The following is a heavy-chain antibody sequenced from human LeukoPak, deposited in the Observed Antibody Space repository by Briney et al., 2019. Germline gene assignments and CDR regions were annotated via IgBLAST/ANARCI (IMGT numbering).Heavy chain of an antibody. CDR1: GYTCAIYG. Sequence: ASVKVSCKASGYTCAIYGISWVRQAPGQGLEWMAWISPYDGDTNYAQNYEGRVTTTTETSTSTAYMELRSPRSDDTAIYYCARDYCTRGGDCYKEDLFDPWGQGTLVTVSS. V-gene: IGHV1-18*01. CDR2: ISPYDGDT. CDR3: ARDYCTRGGDCYKEDLFDP. J-gene: IGHJ5*02. D-gene: IGHD2-21*02.